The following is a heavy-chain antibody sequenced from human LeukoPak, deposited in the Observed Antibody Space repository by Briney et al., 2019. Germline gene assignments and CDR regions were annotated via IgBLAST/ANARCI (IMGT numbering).Heavy chain of an antibody. Sequence: GGSLRLSCAASGFTFSSYSMNWVRQAPGKGLEWVSSISSSSSYIYYADSVKGRFTISRDNAKNSLYLQMNSLRAEDTAVYYCARKSDILTGYTTFNYYYYYMDVWGKGTTVTVSS. CDR2: ISSSSSYI. CDR3: ARKSDILTGYTTFNYYYYYMDV. J-gene: IGHJ6*03. V-gene: IGHV3-21*01. D-gene: IGHD3-9*01. CDR1: GFTFSSYS.